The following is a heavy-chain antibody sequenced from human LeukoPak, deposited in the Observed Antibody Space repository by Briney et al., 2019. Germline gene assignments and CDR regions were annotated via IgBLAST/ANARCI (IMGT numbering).Heavy chain of an antibody. J-gene: IGHJ6*03. CDR2: ISAYNGNT. CDR1: GYTLTSYG. Sequence: GASVKVSCKASGYTLTSYGISWVRQAPGQGLEWMGWISAYNGNTNYAQKLQGRVTMTTDTSTSTAYMELRSLRSDDTAVYYRARVPIAAAGIRDPGYYYYYYMDVWGKGTTVTVSS. CDR3: ARVPIAAAGIRDPGYYYYYYMDV. V-gene: IGHV1-18*01. D-gene: IGHD6-13*01.